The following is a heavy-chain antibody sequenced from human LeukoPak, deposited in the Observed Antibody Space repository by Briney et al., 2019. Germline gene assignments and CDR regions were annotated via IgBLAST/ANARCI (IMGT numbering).Heavy chain of an antibody. D-gene: IGHD3-10*01. CDR3: ARGPKENGDYYFDY. V-gene: IGHV1-3*01. Sequence: GASVKVSCKASRYSFTNYGIHWVRQAPGRRLEWMGWINADNGNTRYSQNFQVRVTITRDTSASTAYMELGSLRSEDTAVYYCARGPKENGDYYFDYWGQGTLVTVSS. CDR2: INADNGNT. CDR1: RYSFTNYG. J-gene: IGHJ4*02.